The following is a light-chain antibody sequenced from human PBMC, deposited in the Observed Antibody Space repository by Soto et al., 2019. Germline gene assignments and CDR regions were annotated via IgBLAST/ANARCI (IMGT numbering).Light chain of an antibody. V-gene: IGKV1-5*01. Sequence: DIQMTQSPSTLSASVGDRVTITCRASQSISNYLNWYQQKPGKAPRLLIHAASSLQSGVPSRFSGSGSGTEFTLTISSLQPDDFATYYCQHYNSYSEAFGQGTKVDIK. CDR3: QHYNSYSEA. CDR2: AAS. CDR1: QSISNY. J-gene: IGKJ1*01.